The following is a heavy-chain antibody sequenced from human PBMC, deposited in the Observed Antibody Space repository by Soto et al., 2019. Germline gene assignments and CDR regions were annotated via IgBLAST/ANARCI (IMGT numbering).Heavy chain of an antibody. Sequence: GESLKISCAASVFTFSRYGMHWVRQAPGQGLEWVAVISYDGSNKYYADSVKGRFTISRDNSKNTLYLQMNSLRAEDTAVYYCAKRNQGSSGYAFDIWGQGTMVTVSS. CDR3: AKRNQGSSGYAFDI. D-gene: IGHD3-22*01. V-gene: IGHV3-30*18. J-gene: IGHJ3*02. CDR1: VFTFSRYG. CDR2: ISYDGSNK.